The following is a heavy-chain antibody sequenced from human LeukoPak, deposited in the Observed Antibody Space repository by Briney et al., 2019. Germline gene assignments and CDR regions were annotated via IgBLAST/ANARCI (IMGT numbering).Heavy chain of an antibody. Sequence: PSETLSLTCTVSGGSISSYYWSWIRQPPGKGLEWIGYIYYSGSTNYNPSLKSRVTISVDTSKNQFSLKLSSVTAADTAVYYCARVLGGTVGAPAWFDPWGQGTLVTVSS. J-gene: IGHJ5*02. D-gene: IGHD1-26*01. CDR1: GGSISSYY. V-gene: IGHV4-59*01. CDR2: IYYSGST. CDR3: ARVLGGTVGAPAWFDP.